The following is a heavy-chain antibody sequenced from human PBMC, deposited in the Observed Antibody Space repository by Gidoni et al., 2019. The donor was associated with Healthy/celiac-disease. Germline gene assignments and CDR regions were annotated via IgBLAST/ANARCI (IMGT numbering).Heavy chain of an antibody. D-gene: IGHD2-2*02. Sequence: EVQLADSGGGLVKPGGSRRHSCAASGLTFSSYSMTWVRQAPGKGLGWVSSISSSSGYIYYADSVKGRFTISRDNAKNSLYLQMNGLRAEDAAVYYCARDTDQPLLYGGDYYYYGMDVWGQGTTVTVSS. V-gene: IGHV3-21*01. CDR1: GLTFSSYS. CDR2: ISSSSGYI. J-gene: IGHJ6*02. CDR3: ARDTDQPLLYGGDYYYYGMDV.